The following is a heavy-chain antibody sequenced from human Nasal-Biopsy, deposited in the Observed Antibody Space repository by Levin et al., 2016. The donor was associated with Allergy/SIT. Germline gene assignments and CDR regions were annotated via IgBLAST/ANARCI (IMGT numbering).Heavy chain of an antibody. CDR1: GFFVSSFA. CDR2: LRRTTNDI. Sequence: GGSLRLSCATSGFFVSSFAMNWVRQAPGKGLEWVSYLRRTTNDIYYADSVKGRFTISSDNARKSLYLQMNSLRAEDSGVYYCVRGDSYNGMDVWGRGTTVTVSS. V-gene: IGHV3-21*01. CDR3: VRGDSYNGMDV. J-gene: IGHJ6*02.